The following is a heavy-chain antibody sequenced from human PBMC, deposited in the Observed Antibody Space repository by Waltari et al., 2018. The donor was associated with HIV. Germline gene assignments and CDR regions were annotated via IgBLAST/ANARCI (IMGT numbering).Heavy chain of an antibody. Sequence: EVQLVESGGGLVQPGGSLRLSCAASGFTVSSNYMRWVRQAPGKGLEWVSVIYSGGSTYYADSVKGRFTISRDNSKNTLYLQMNSLRAEDTAVYYCARVPGYSSGWCDYWGQGTLVTVSS. CDR3: ARVPGYSSGWCDY. J-gene: IGHJ4*02. CDR1: GFTVSSNY. CDR2: IYSGGST. D-gene: IGHD6-19*01. V-gene: IGHV3-66*02.